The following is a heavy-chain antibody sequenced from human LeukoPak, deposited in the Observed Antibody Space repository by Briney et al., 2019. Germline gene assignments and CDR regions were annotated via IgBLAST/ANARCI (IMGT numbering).Heavy chain of an antibody. Sequence: ASVKVSCKASGYTFTGYYMHWVRQTPGQGLEWMGWINPNSGGTNYAQKLQGRVTMTTDTSTSTAYMELRSLRSDDTAVYYCARISTQFWGYYYYYMDVWGKGTTVTVSS. D-gene: IGHD3-3*02. CDR3: ARISTQFWGYYYYYMDV. CDR2: INPNSGGT. J-gene: IGHJ6*03. V-gene: IGHV1-2*02. CDR1: GYTFTGYY.